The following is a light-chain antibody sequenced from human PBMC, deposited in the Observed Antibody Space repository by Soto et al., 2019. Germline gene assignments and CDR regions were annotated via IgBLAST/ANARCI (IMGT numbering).Light chain of an antibody. CDR1: QSVSSSY. V-gene: IGKV3-15*01. J-gene: IGKJ5*01. CDR2: GSS. CDR3: LQDNDWPLST. Sequence: EIVLTQSPATLSLSPGERATLSCRASQSVSSSYLAWYQQKPGQVPRLLIYGSSSRATGVPARFSGSGSGTEFTLTISSLQSEDSGIYYCLQDNDWPLSTFGQGTRLEIK.